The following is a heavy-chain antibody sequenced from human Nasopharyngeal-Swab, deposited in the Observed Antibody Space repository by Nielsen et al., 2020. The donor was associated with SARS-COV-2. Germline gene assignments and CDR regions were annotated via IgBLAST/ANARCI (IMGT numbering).Heavy chain of an antibody. J-gene: IGHJ6*02. CDR1: GFTFSSYS. CDR2: ISSSSSYI. D-gene: IGHD6-6*01. Sequence: GESLKISCAASGFTFSSYSMNWVRQAPGKGLEWVSSISSSSSYIYYVDSVKGRFTISRDNAKNSLYLQMNSLRAEDTAVYYCASHPASSSSVYYYYGMDVWGQGTTVTVSS. CDR3: ASHPASSSSVYYYYGMDV. V-gene: IGHV3-21*01.